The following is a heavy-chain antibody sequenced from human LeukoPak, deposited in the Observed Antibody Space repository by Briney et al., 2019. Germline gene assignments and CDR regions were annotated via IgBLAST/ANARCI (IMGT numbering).Heavy chain of an antibody. CDR2: INTNTGNP. J-gene: IGHJ4*02. Sequence: ASVKVSCKTSGYTFTTYAISWVRQAPGQGLEWMGWINTNTGNPTYAQGFTGRFVFSLDTSVSTAYLQISSLKAEDTAVYYCARDGGFGVLDYWGQGTLVTVSS. V-gene: IGHV7-4-1*02. CDR1: GYTFTTYA. CDR3: ARDGGFGVLDY. D-gene: IGHD3-10*01.